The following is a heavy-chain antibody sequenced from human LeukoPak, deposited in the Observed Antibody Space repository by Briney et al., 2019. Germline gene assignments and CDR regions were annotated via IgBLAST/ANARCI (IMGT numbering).Heavy chain of an antibody. V-gene: IGHV4-59*01. CDR2: IYHSGST. CDR3: ASSIAAAGFDRPDY. CDR1: GVSISTYY. D-gene: IGHD6-13*01. J-gene: IGHJ4*02. Sequence: PSETLSLTCTVSGVSISTYYWSWIRQPPGKGLEWIGYIYHSGSTYYNPSLKSRVTISVDTSKNQFSLKLSSVTAADTAVYYCASSIAAAGFDRPDYWGQGTLVTVSS.